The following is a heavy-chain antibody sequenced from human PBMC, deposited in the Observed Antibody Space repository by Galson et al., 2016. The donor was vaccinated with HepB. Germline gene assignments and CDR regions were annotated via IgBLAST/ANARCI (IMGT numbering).Heavy chain of an antibody. D-gene: IGHD6-13*01. V-gene: IGHV1-3*01. J-gene: IGHJ5*02. CDR3: ARDRWATPGIFLDA. Sequence: SVKVSCKASGFTFSGYAVHWVRQAPGQSLEWMGWINGGNGGTKYSQTYQGRVTFTTDTSANTIDVEMNSLTSEDTAVYFCARDRWATPGIFLDAWGQGTLITVSS. CDR1: GFTFSGYA. CDR2: INGGNGGT.